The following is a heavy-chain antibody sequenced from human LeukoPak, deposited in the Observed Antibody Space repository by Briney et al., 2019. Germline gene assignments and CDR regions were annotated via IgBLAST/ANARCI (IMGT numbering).Heavy chain of an antibody. CDR2: ISGSGGST. CDR3: ANDALLWFGELLWPNWFDP. CDR1: GFTFSSHG. D-gene: IGHD3-10*01. J-gene: IGHJ5*02. V-gene: IGHV3-23*01. Sequence: GGSLRLSCAASGFTFSSHGMSWVRQAPGKGLEWVSSISGSGGSTYYADSVKGRFTISRDNSKNTLYLQMNSLRAEDTAVYYCANDALLWFGELLWPNWFDPWGQGTLVTVSS.